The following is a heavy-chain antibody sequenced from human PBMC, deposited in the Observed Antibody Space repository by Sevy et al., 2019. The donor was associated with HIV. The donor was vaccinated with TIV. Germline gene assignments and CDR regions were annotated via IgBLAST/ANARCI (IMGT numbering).Heavy chain of an antibody. D-gene: IGHD2-8*01. Sequence: GGSLRLSCVASGFIFSTYGMHWVRQAPGKGGEWGAVYWYDGIIKDYADPVKGRFIISRDNSKNTMYLEMDSLRAEDTAVYYCARDSRNGLDPWGQGALVTVSS. J-gene: IGHJ5*02. CDR2: YWYDGIIK. CDR1: GFIFSTYG. V-gene: IGHV3-33*01. CDR3: ARDSRNGLDP.